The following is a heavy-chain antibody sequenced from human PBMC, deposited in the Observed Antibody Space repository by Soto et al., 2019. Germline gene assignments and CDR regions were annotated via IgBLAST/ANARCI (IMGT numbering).Heavy chain of an antibody. CDR3: ARATYYYDSSGPRYYYYGMDV. Sequence: PGESLKISCKGSGYSFTSYWIGWVRQMPGKGLEWMGIIYPGDSDTRYSPSFQGQVTISADKSISTAYLQWSSLKASDTAMYYCARATYYYDSSGPRYYYYGMDVWGQGTTVTVSS. D-gene: IGHD3-22*01. CDR2: IYPGDSDT. CDR1: GYSFTSYW. V-gene: IGHV5-51*01. J-gene: IGHJ6*02.